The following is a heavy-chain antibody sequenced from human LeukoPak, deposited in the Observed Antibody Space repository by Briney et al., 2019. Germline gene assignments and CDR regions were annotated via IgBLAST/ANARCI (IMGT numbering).Heavy chain of an antibody. J-gene: IGHJ6*04. CDR3: ARDYDLSSGAMDV. V-gene: IGHV3-48*03. Sequence: GGSLRLSCIASGFTFSSSEMNWVRQARGKGLEGGSYISDSGSTKYYADSVRGRFTISRDNAKTSLYLQINSLRAEDTSVYYCARDYDLSSGAMDVWGKGTTVTVSS. D-gene: IGHD3/OR15-3a*01. CDR1: GFTFSSSE. CDR2: ISDSGSTK.